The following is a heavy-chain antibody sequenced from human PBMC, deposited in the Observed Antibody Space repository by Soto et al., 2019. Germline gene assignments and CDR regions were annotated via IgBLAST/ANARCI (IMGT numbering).Heavy chain of an antibody. CDR1: GGSFSGYY. CDR2: INHSGST. D-gene: IGHD4-17*01. Sequence: SETLSLTCAVYGGSFSGYYWSWIRQPPGKGLEWIGEINHSGSTNYNPYLKSRITITVDTSKNQFSLKLSSVTAPDTTMYNRARAYGDFVHYYYMDVWGKGTTVTVSS. CDR3: ARAYGDFVHYYYMDV. V-gene: IGHV4-34*01. J-gene: IGHJ6*03.